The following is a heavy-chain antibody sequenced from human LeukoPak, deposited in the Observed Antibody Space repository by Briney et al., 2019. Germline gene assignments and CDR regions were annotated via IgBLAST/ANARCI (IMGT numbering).Heavy chain of an antibody. CDR1: RFTFSSYS. V-gene: IGHV3-21*01. CDR2: ISSSSSYI. J-gene: IGHJ4*02. CDR3: AKDLIN. Sequence: GGSLRLSCAASRFTFSSYSMNWVRQALGNGLEWVSSISSSSSYIYYADSVKGRFTISSDNAKTSLYLQMNSMRAEDTAVYYCAKDLINWGQGTLVTVSS.